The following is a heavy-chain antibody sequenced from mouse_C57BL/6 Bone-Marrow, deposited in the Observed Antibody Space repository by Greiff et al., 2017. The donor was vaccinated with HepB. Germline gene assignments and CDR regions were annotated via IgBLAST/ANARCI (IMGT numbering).Heavy chain of an antibody. Sequence: EVQRVESGGGLVQPGGSLSLSCAASGFTFTDYYMSWVRQPPGKALEWLGFIRNKANGYTTEYSASVKGRFTISRDNSQSILYLQMNALRAEDRATYYCAKAGWDVGFAYWGQGTLVTVSA. J-gene: IGHJ3*01. V-gene: IGHV7-3*01. CDR2: IRNKANGYTT. CDR1: GFTFTDYY. D-gene: IGHD4-1*01. CDR3: AKAGWDVGFAY.